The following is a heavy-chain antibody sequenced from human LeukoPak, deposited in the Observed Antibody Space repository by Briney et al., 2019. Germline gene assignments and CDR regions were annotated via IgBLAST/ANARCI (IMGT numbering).Heavy chain of an antibody. Sequence: GGSLRLSCAASGFTFSTYAMSWVRQAPGKGLEWVSTMSGSGGTTYYADSVKGRFTISRDNSKNTLYLQMHSLRAEDTAVYYCAREEYQLRGHYYYYYGMDVWGQETTVTVSS. V-gene: IGHV3-23*01. CDR3: AREEYQLRGHYYYYYGMDV. CDR1: GFTFSTYA. J-gene: IGHJ6*02. CDR2: MSGSGGTT. D-gene: IGHD2-2*01.